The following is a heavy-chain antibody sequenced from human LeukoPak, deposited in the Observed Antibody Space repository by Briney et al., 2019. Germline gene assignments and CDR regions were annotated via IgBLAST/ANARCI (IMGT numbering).Heavy chain of an antibody. CDR2: ISSNGGST. J-gene: IGHJ3*02. D-gene: IGHD4-23*01. CDR1: GFNFNNAW. CDR3: ASLYGGNPSGAFDI. V-gene: IGHV3-64*01. Sequence: GGSLRLSCAASGFNFNNAWMSWVRQAPGKGLEYVSAISSNGGSTYYANSVKGRFTISRDNSKNTLYLQMGSLRAEDMAVYYCASLYGGNPSGAFDIWGQGTMVTVSS.